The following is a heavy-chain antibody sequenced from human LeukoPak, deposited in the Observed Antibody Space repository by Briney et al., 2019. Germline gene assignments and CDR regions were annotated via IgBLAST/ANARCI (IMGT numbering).Heavy chain of an antibody. V-gene: IGHV4-59*01. CDR2: IYYSGST. D-gene: IGHD5-18*01. Sequence: SETLSLTCTVSGGSISSYYWSWIRQPPGKGLEWIGYIYYSGSTNYNPSLKSRVTISVDTSKNQFSLKLSSVTAADTAVYYCARESRDTALDWCFDLWGRGTLVTVSS. CDR3: ARESRDTALDWCFDL. J-gene: IGHJ2*01. CDR1: GGSISSYY.